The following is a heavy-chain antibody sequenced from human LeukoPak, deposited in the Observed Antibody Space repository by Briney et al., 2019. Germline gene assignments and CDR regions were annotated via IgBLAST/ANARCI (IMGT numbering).Heavy chain of an antibody. CDR2: LWSGGGQK. V-gene: IGHV3-33*01. CDR3: ARDGGYRLGQFMIAEF. D-gene: IGHD3-16*01. J-gene: IGHJ2*01. CDR1: GFSFSNYA. Sequence: PGRSLRLSCAASGFSFSNYAMHWVRQSPGRGLEWVAVLWSGGGQKNYAHSVEGRFTISRDGSNNTLYLEMNSLGAEDTAVYYCARDGGYRLGQFMIAEFWGRGTLVAVSS.